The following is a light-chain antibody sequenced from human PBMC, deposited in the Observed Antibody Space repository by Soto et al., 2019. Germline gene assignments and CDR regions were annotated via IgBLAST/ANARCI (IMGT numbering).Light chain of an antibody. CDR1: NIASKS. V-gene: IGLV3-21*02. Sequence: SYELTQPPSVSVAPGQTARITCGGNNIASKSVHWYQQRPGQAPVLVLYDDSNRPSGIPARFSGSNSGSTATLTISSVEAGDEADYFCQVWYISSDQYLFGAGTKVTVL. CDR2: DDS. J-gene: IGLJ1*01. CDR3: QVWYISSDQYL.